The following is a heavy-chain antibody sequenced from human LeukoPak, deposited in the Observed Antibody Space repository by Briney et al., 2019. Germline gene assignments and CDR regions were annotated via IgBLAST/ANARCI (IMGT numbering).Heavy chain of an antibody. V-gene: IGHV3-33*01. D-gene: IGHD1-26*01. Sequence: GRSLRLSCAASGFTFSIYGMHWVRQAPGKGLEGVAVIWNDGSNKYYADSVKGRFTISRDNSKNTMYPQMNSLRGEDTAVYYCARASGSYDYWGRGTLVTVSS. CDR3: ARASGSYDY. CDR1: GFTFSIYG. CDR2: IWNDGSNK. J-gene: IGHJ4*02.